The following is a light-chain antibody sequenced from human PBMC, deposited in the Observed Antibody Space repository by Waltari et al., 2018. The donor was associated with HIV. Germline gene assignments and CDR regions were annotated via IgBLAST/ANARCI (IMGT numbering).Light chain of an antibody. CDR2: GAA. J-gene: IGKJ4*01. CDR3: QHYNNWPIT. Sequence: PGERATLSCWASQSVSNNLAWYQQKPGQAPRLLIYGAATRATGTPARFSASGSGTEFTLTISSLQSEDFAVYHCQHYNNWPITFGGGTKVEIK. CDR1: QSVSNN. V-gene: IGKV3D-15*01.